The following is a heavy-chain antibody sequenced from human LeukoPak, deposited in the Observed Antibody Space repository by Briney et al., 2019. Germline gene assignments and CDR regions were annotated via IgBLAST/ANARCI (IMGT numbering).Heavy chain of an antibody. CDR3: ARAGYSSSWPSFFQH. Sequence: PGGSLRLSCAASGFTFSSYGMHWVRQAPGKGLEWMAFIRYDGSNKYYADSVKGRFTISRDNAKNSLYLQMNSLRAEDTAVYYCARAGYSSSWPSFFQHWGQGTLVTVSS. V-gene: IGHV3-30*02. CDR2: IRYDGSNK. J-gene: IGHJ1*01. D-gene: IGHD6-13*01. CDR1: GFTFSSYG.